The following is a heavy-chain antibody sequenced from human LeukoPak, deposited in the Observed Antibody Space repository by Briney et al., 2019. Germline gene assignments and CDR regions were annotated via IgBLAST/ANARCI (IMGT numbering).Heavy chain of an antibody. CDR3: ARLKGYDSSGYLYYYYYMDV. CDR1: GYTFTSYG. J-gene: IGHJ6*03. Sequence: GASVKVSCKASGYTFTSYGISWVRQAPGQGLEWMGWISAYNVNTNNAQKLQGRVTMTTDTSTSTAYMELRSLRSDDTAVYYCARLKGYDSSGYLYYYYYMDVWGKGTTVTVSS. D-gene: IGHD3-22*01. CDR2: ISAYNVNT. V-gene: IGHV1-18*01.